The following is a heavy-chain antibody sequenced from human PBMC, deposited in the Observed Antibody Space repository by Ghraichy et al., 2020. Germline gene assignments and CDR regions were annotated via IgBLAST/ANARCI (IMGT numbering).Heavy chain of an antibody. J-gene: IGHJ3*02. D-gene: IGHD1-26*01. Sequence: GGSLRLSCVVSRFTMSDYWMSWVRQTPGKGLEWVASIMQAGSAKYYVDSVKGRFTISRDNAKNSLYLQMDSLRAEDTAVYYCARDRSLSIYYPCRDDIFDIWRKGAMVTGSS. CDR2: IMQAGSAK. V-gene: IGHV3-7*03. CDR3: ARDRSLSIYYPCRDDIFDI. CDR1: RFTMSDYW.